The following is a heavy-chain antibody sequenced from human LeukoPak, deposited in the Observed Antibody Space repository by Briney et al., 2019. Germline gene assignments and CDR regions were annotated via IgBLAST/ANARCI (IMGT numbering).Heavy chain of an antibody. CDR2: IYDDGRT. CDR1: GGSISSVGYY. J-gene: IGHJ5*02. V-gene: IGHV4-39*01. Sequence: PSETLSLTCTVSGGSISSVGYYWGWIRQPPGKGLEWIGNIYDDGRTFYNPSLKSRVTISVDTSKNQFPLKLSSVTAADTAVYYCAGQNDDYGDYAAGNWFDPWGQGTLVTVSS. CDR3: AGQNDDYGDYAAGNWFDP. D-gene: IGHD4-17*01.